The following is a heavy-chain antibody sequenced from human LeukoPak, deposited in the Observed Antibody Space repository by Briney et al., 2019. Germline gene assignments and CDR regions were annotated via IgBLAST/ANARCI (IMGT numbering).Heavy chain of an antibody. V-gene: IGHV1-69*13. D-gene: IGHD3-3*01. CDR2: IIPIFGTA. CDR3: ARVEYYDFGSGYYTGVGAFDI. J-gene: IGHJ3*02. Sequence: SVKVSCKASGGTFSSYAISWVRQAPGQGLEWMGGIIPIFGTANYAQKFQGRVTITADESTSTAYMELSSLRSEDTAVDYCARVEYYDFGSGYYTGVGAFDIWGQGTMVTVSS. CDR1: GGTFSSYA.